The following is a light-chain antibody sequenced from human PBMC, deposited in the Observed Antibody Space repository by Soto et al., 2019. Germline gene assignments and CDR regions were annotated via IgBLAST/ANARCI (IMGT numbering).Light chain of an antibody. V-gene: IGLV2-14*03. CDR3: RSYTSSSLHGV. Sequence: QSALTQPASVSGSPGQSITISCTGTNSDIGGYNYVSWYQQHPGKAPKLMVYDVSNRPSGVSYRFSGSKSGNTATLTISGLQAEDEADYYCRSYTSSSLHGVFGGRTKLTV. J-gene: IGLJ2*01. CDR1: NSDIGGYNY. CDR2: DVS.